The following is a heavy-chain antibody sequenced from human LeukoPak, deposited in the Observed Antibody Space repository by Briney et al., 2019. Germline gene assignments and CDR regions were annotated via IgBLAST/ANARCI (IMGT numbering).Heavy chain of an antibody. Sequence: GGSLRLSCAASGFTFDDYGMSWVRQAPGKGLEWVGRIKSKTDGGTTDYAAPVKGRFTISRDDSKNTLYLQMNSLKTEDTAVYYCFSAGTDDYWGQGTLVTVSS. J-gene: IGHJ4*02. CDR1: GFTFDDYG. CDR3: FSAGTDDY. D-gene: IGHD6-13*01. V-gene: IGHV3-15*01. CDR2: IKSKTDGGTT.